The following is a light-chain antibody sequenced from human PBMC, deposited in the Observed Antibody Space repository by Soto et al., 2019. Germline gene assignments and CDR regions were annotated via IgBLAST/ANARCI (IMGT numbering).Light chain of an antibody. V-gene: IGKV3-11*01. CDR3: QQRHMWPIT. J-gene: IGKJ5*01. CDR2: DAY. CDR1: QSFRGL. Sequence: IVLTQPPATLSVSPGERATLSCRASQSFRGLLAWYQQKPGQAPRLLIYDAYNRATGIPPRFSGSGSGTDFTLTTSSLEPEDSAVYYCQQRHMWPITFGQGTRLEIK.